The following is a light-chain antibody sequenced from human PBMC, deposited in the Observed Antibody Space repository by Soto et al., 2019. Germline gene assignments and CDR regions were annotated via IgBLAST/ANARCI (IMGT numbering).Light chain of an antibody. V-gene: IGKV2-28*01. Sequence: DIVMTQSPLSLPVTPGEPASISCRSSQSLLHRNGYNYLDWYLQKPGQSPQLLIYLGSNRASGVPDRFSGSGSGTDFTLKISRVEAEDVGVYCCMQALQTPWTFGQGTKVEIK. CDR3: MQALQTPWT. CDR2: LGS. J-gene: IGKJ1*01. CDR1: QSLLHRNGYNY.